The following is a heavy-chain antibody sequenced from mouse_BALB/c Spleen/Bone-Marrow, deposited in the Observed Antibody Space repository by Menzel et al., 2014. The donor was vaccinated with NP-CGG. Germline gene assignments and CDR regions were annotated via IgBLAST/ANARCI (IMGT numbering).Heavy chain of an antibody. CDR3: TRGLYDGYSYYAMDY. J-gene: IGHJ4*01. V-gene: IGHV5-6-4*01. D-gene: IGHD2-3*01. CDR1: GFTFSSYT. Sequence: EVMLVESGGGLVKPGGSLKLSCAASGFTFSSYTMSWVRQTPEKRLEWVATISSGGSYTYYPDSVKGRFTISRDNAKNTLYLQMSSLKSEDTAMYYCTRGLYDGYSYYAMDYWGQGTSVTVSS. CDR2: ISSGGSYT.